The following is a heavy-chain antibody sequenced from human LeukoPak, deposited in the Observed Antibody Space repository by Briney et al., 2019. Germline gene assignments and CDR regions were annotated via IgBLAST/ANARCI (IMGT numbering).Heavy chain of an antibody. D-gene: IGHD2-2*01. J-gene: IGHJ4*02. CDR3: AKDPRVVGGYYFDY. Sequence: PGGSLRLSCAASGFTFSSYGMSWVRQAPGKGLEWVSAISGSGGSTYYADSVKGRFTISRDNSKNTLYLQMNSLRAEDTAVYYCAKDPRVVGGYYFDYWGQGTLVTVSS. CDR2: ISGSGGST. V-gene: IGHV3-23*01. CDR1: GFTFSSYG.